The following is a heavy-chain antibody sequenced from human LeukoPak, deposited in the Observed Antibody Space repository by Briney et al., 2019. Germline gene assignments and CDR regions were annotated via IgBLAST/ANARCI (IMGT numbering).Heavy chain of an antibody. J-gene: IGHJ3*01. Sequence: SETLSLTCSVSGDSISSSYWSWIRQPPGKGLEWIGNIYNSANTNYNPSLQSRVTISVDTSKSRFSLQLTSVSAADTAVYYCARRFSSRSDGNGYYYGHDAFDVWGQGTLVTVSS. D-gene: IGHD3-22*01. CDR1: GDSISSSY. V-gene: IGHV4-59*08. CDR3: ARRFSSRSDGNGYYYGHDAFDV. CDR2: IYNSANT.